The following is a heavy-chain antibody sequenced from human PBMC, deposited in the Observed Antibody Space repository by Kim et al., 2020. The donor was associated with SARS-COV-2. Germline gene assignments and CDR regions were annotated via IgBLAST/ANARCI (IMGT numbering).Heavy chain of an antibody. CDR3: AGSSSGYYPLEY. J-gene: IGHJ4*02. CDR1: GFTFSRYA. V-gene: IGHV3-23*01. D-gene: IGHD6-19*01. CDR2: ISASGSST. Sequence: GGSLRLSCAGSGFTFSRYAMSWVRQAPGKGLEWVSSISASGSSTYNADSVKGRFTISRDNSKNTVYLQMNSLRAEDTALYFCAGSSSGYYPLEYWGQGTL.